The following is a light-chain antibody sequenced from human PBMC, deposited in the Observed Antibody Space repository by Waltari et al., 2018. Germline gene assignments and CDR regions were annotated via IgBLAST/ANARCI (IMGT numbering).Light chain of an antibody. Sequence: QTVVTQEPSLTVSPGGTVTLTCASSTGAVTSRYYLSWFQQNPGQAPRALIYSTINKHSWTPARFSGSLLGGKAALTLSGVQPEDEAEYYCLLYYGGAWVFGGGTKLTVL. V-gene: IGLV7-43*01. CDR1: TGAVTSRYY. CDR2: STI. CDR3: LLYYGGAWV. J-gene: IGLJ3*02.